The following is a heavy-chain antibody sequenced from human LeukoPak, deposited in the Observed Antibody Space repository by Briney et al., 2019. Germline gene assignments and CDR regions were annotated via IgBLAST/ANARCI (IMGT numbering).Heavy chain of an antibody. V-gene: IGHV3-30*18. D-gene: IGHD5-18*01. Sequence: GGSLRLSCAASGFTFSSYGMHWVRQAPGKGLDWVAVISNDGSKKYYADSVKGRFTISRGNSKNTLSLQVSSLRTEDTAVYYCAKDRYSYAFEYSDSWGQGTLVTVSS. CDR3: AKDRYSYAFEYSDS. J-gene: IGHJ4*02. CDR1: GFTFSSYG. CDR2: ISNDGSKK.